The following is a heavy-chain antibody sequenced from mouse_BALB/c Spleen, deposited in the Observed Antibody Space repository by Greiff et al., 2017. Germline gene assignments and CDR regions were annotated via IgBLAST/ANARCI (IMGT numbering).Heavy chain of an antibody. V-gene: IGHV1S81*02. J-gene: IGHJ1*01. CDR1: GYTFTSYY. Sequence: QVQLQQPGAELVKPGASVKLSCKASGYTFTSYYMYWVKQRPGQGLEWIGGINPGNGGTNFNEKFKGKATLTVDKSSSTAYMQLSSLTSEDSAVYYCARGNYWCFGVWGAGTTVTVSS. D-gene: IGHD2-1*01. CDR2: INPGNGGT. CDR3: ARGNYWCFGV.